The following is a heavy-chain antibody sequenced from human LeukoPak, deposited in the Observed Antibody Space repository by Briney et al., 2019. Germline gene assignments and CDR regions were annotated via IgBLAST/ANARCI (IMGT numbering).Heavy chain of an antibody. Sequence: ASVKVSCKASGYTFTSYGISWVRQAPGQGLEWMGWISAYNGNTNYAQKFQGRVTITADESTSTAYMELRSLRSDDTAVYYCARAIWGHYFDYWGQGTLVTVSS. D-gene: IGHD7-27*01. CDR1: GYTFTSYG. CDR3: ARAIWGHYFDY. V-gene: IGHV1-18*01. CDR2: ISAYNGNT. J-gene: IGHJ4*02.